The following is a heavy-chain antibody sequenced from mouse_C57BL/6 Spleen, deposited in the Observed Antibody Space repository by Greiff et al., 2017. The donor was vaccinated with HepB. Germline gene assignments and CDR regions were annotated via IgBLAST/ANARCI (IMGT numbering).Heavy chain of an antibody. CDR3: ARGGRGSSYEDY. D-gene: IGHD1-1*01. Sequence: QVQLKESGAELVKPGASVKLSCKASGYTFTSYWMHWVKQRPGQGLEWIGMIHPNSGSTNYNEKFKSKATLTVDKSSSTAYMQLSSLTSEDSAVYYCARGGRGSSYEDYWGQGTTLTVSS. J-gene: IGHJ2*01. CDR1: GYTFTSYW. CDR2: IHPNSGST. V-gene: IGHV1-64*01.